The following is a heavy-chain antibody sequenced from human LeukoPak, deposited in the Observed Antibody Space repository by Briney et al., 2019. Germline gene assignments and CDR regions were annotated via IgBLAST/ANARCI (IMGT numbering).Heavy chain of an antibody. V-gene: IGHV4-59*01. CDR2: IDYSGST. CDR3: ARSGGLYTSTWYFHR. D-gene: IGHD6-13*01. Sequence: SETLSLTCTVSGGSISSYYWSWIRQPPGKGLEWIGYIDYSGSTIHDPSLKSRVTISVNTSKNQFSLQLTSVTAADTAVYYCARSGGLYTSTWYFHRWGQGTLVTVSS. J-gene: IGHJ1*01. CDR1: GGSISSYY.